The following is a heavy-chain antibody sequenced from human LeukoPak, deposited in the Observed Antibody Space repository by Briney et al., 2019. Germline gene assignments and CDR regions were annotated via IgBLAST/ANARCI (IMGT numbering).Heavy chain of an antibody. D-gene: IGHD5-18*01. Sequence: SETLSLTCTVSGDSISSGDYYWSWIRQPAGKGLEWIGRISSSGSTNYNPSLKSRVTISVDTSKNQFSLKLSSVTAADTAVYYCARLDVDTAMAPDYWGQGTLVTVSS. V-gene: IGHV4-61*02. CDR1: GDSISSGDYY. CDR3: ARLDVDTAMAPDY. CDR2: ISSSGST. J-gene: IGHJ4*02.